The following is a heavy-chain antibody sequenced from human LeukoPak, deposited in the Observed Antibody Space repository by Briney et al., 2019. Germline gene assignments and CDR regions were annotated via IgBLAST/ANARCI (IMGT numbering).Heavy chain of an antibody. CDR1: GFTFGDYA. J-gene: IGHJ4*02. CDR2: IRIKAYGGTT. CDR3: ARGSCTNGVCYHFDY. V-gene: IGHV3-49*04. Sequence: PGRSLRLSCTASGFTFGDYAMSWVRQAPGKGLEWGGFIRIKAYGGTTEYAASVKGRFTISRDDSKSIAYLQMNSLKTEDTAVYYCARGSCTNGVCYHFDYWGQGTLVTVSS. D-gene: IGHD2-8*01.